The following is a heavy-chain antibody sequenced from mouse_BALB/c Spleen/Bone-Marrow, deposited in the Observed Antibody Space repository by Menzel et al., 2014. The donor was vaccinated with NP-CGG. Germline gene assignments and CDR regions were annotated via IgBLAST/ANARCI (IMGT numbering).Heavy chain of an antibody. Sequence: QVQLKESGAELVRPGTSVKVSCKASGYAFTNYLIEWVKQRPGQGLEWIGVINPGSGGTNYNEEFKGKATLTADKSSSTAYMQLSSLTSDDSAVYFCARGITTGYFDYWGQGTTLTVSS. V-gene: IGHV1-54*01. J-gene: IGHJ2*01. D-gene: IGHD1-1*01. CDR1: GYAFTNYL. CDR2: INPGSGGT. CDR3: ARGITTGYFDY.